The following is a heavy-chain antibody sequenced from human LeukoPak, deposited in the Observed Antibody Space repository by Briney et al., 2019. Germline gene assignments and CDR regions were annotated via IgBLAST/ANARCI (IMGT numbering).Heavy chain of an antibody. CDR1: GFTFDDYG. V-gene: IGHV3-20*04. Sequence: GGSLRLSCAASGFTFDDYGMSWVRQAPGKGLEWVSGINWNGGSTGYADSVKGRFTISRDNSKNTLYLQMNSLRAEDTAVYYCARRAGAYSHPYDYWGQGTLVTVSS. D-gene: IGHD4/OR15-4a*01. CDR3: ARRAGAYSHPYDY. CDR2: INWNGGST. J-gene: IGHJ4*02.